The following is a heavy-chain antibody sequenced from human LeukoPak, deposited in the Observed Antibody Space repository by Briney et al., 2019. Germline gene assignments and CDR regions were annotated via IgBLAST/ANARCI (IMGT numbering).Heavy chain of an antibody. D-gene: IGHD4-17*01. CDR2: IYYSGST. CDR1: GGSISSGGYY. Sequence: PSQTLSLTCTVSGGSISSGGYYWSWIRQPPGKGLEWIGSIYYSGSTYYNPSLKSRVTISVDTSKNQFSLKLSSVTAADTAVYYCARLYGDYGPYYFDYWGQGTLVTVSS. CDR3: ARLYGDYGPYYFDY. J-gene: IGHJ4*02. V-gene: IGHV4-39*07.